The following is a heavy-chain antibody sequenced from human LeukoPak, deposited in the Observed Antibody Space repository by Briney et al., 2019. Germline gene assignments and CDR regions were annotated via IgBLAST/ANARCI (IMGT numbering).Heavy chain of an antibody. D-gene: IGHD5-18*01. V-gene: IGHV4-34*01. CDR2: INHSGST. Sequence: SETLSLTCAVYGGSFSGYYWSWIRQPPGKGLEWIGEINHSGSTNYNPSLKSRVTISVDTSKNQFSLKLSPVTAADTAVYYCAREDTAMVYYFDYWGQGTLVTVSS. J-gene: IGHJ4*02. CDR3: AREDTAMVYYFDY. CDR1: GGSFSGYY.